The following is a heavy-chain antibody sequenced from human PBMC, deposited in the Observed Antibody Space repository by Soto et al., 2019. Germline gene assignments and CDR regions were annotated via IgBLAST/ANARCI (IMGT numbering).Heavy chain of an antibody. CDR2: INHSGST. V-gene: IGHV4-34*01. Sequence: PSETLSLTCAVYGGSFSGYYWSWIRQPPGKGLEWIGEINHSGSTNYNPSLKSQVTISVDTSKNQFSLKLSSVNAAGTAVYYCARGPSSVRYFDWLPPPFDYWGQGTLVTVSS. CDR1: GGSFSGYY. J-gene: IGHJ4*02. D-gene: IGHD3-9*01. CDR3: ARGPSSVRYFDWLPPPFDY.